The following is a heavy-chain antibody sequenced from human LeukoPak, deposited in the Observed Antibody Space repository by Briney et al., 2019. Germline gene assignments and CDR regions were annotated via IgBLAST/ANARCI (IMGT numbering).Heavy chain of an antibody. CDR3: ARGGKVPTDAFDI. J-gene: IGHJ3*02. Sequence: SETLSLTCAVYGGSFCGYYWSWIRQPPGKGLEWIGEINHSGSTNYNPSLKSRVTISVDTSKNQFSLKLSSVTAADTAVYYCARGGKVPTDAFDIWGQGTMVTVSS. CDR1: GGSFCGYY. V-gene: IGHV4-34*01. CDR2: INHSGST.